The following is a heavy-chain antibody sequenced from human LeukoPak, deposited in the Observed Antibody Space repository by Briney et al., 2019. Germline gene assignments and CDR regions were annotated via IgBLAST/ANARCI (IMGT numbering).Heavy chain of an antibody. CDR1: GFTFSSYG. Sequence: GGSLRLSCAASGFTFSSYGMHWVRQAPGKGLEWVVVISYDGSNKYYADSVKGRFTISRDNSKNTLYLQMNSLRAEDTAVYYCARDRILGLGAYYYYGMDVWGQGTTVTVSS. CDR2: ISYDGSNK. CDR3: ARDRILGLGAYYYYGMDV. V-gene: IGHV3-30*03. J-gene: IGHJ6*02. D-gene: IGHD3-16*01.